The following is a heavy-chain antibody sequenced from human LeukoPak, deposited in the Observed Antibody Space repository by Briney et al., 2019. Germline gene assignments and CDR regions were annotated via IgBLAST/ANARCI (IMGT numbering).Heavy chain of an antibody. D-gene: IGHD4-17*01. J-gene: IGHJ2*01. CDR2: IYYSGST. Sequence: NSSQTLSLTCTVSGGSISSGDYYWSWIRQPPGKGLEWIGYIYYSGSTYYNPSLKSRVTISVDTSKNQFSLKLSSVTAADTAVYYCARVSGQDYGDYWASWYFDLWGRGTLVTVSS. CDR3: ARVSGQDYGDYWASWYFDL. V-gene: IGHV4-30-4*01. CDR1: GGSISSGDYY.